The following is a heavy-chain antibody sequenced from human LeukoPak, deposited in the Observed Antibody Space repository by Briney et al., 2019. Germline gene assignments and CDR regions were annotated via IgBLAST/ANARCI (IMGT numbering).Heavy chain of an antibody. CDR3: ARDPVYGNEQQQYYLDY. D-gene: IGHD6-13*01. CDR2: IWFDGSEK. CDR1: GFTFSNYG. Sequence: PGRPLRLSCAASGFTFSNYGMHWVRQAPGKGLEWVAIIWFDGSEKYYPDSVKGRFTISRDNSKNTLYLQMNSLRAEDTAVYYCARDPVYGNEQQQYYLDYWGQGTLVTVSS. J-gene: IGHJ4*02. V-gene: IGHV3-33*01.